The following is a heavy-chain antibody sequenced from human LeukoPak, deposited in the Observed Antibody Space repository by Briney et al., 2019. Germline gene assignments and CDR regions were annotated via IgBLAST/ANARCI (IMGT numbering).Heavy chain of an antibody. D-gene: IGHD5-24*01. CDR3: ARSRGDGDRLGVLLDY. J-gene: IGHJ4*02. CDR2: ISTAGST. V-gene: IGHV4-61*02. Sequence: SQTLSLTCSVSGASISSGSYYWTWIRQPAGKGLEWIGRISTAGSTTYNPSLESRVNISLDTSKNQFSLNVNSVTAADTALYYCARSRGDGDRLGVLLDYWGQGILVTVSS. CDR1: GASISSGSYY.